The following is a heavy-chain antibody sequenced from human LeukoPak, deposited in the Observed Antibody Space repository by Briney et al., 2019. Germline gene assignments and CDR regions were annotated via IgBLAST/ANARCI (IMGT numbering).Heavy chain of an antibody. J-gene: IGHJ3*02. CDR1: GSSFTSYW. Sequence: GESLKISCKGSGSSFTSYWIAWVRQMPGKGLEWMGIIYPGDSDTRYSPSFQGQVTISADKSISTAYLQWSSLKASDTAMYYCARQGLGWFGETINAFDIWGQGTMVTVSS. D-gene: IGHD3-10*01. V-gene: IGHV5-51*01. CDR2: IYPGDSDT. CDR3: ARQGLGWFGETINAFDI.